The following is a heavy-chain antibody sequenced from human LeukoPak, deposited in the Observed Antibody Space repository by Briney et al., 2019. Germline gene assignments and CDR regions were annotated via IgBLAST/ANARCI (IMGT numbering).Heavy chain of an antibody. CDR3: ARDGGSSWPGDY. CDR2: IYYSGST. Sequence: PSQTLSLTCTVSGGSISSGSYYWSWIRQPAGKGLEWIGYIYYSGSTNYNPSLKSRVTISVDKSKNQFSLKLSSVTAADTAVYYCARDGGSSWPGDYWGQGTLVTVSS. D-gene: IGHD6-13*01. J-gene: IGHJ4*02. V-gene: IGHV4-61*09. CDR1: GGSISSGSYY.